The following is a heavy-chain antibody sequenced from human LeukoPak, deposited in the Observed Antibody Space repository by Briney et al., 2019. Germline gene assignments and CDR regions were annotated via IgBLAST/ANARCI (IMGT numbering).Heavy chain of an antibody. CDR1: GASIRDYC. CDR2: IYNSESTTY. J-gene: IGHJ6*02. Sequence: SETLSLTCTVSGASIRDYCWSWIRQPPGKGLEWIGYIYNSESTTYNYNPSLKSRVTISVDTSKNQFSLKLSSVTAADTAVYYCAREMRGYSYGPYYYYGMDVWGQGTTVTVSS. V-gene: IGHV4-59*12. CDR3: AREMRGYSYGPYYYYGMDV. D-gene: IGHD5-18*01.